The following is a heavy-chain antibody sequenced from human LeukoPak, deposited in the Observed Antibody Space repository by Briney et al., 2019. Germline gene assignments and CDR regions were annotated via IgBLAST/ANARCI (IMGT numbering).Heavy chain of an antibody. Sequence: GGSLSLSCAASGFTFSIYCMNWVRHAPGKGLEWVSYISSSGCTIYYADSVKGLFTISRDNAKNSLYLQMNSLRAEDTAVYYCARDGGVGLVSYYYYYYMDVGGKGTTVTVSS. CDR2: ISSSGCTI. CDR1: GFTFSIYC. J-gene: IGHJ6*03. CDR3: ARDGGVGLVSYYYYYYMDV. D-gene: IGHD2-8*02. V-gene: IGHV3-48*04.